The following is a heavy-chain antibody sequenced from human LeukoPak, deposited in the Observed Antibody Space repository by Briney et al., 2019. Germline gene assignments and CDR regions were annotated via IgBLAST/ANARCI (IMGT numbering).Heavy chain of an antibody. CDR3: ARGIVRGVSDPDI. D-gene: IGHD3-10*01. CDR2: IDTSGNT. CDR1: GGSISIYR. Sequence: PSETLSLTCTLSGGSISIYRWSWIRQPAGKGLEWMGRIDTSGNTNYNPSLNGRVTMSVDTSKTQFYLNLRSVTAADTAIYYCARGIVRGVSDPDIRGQGTMVTVSS. V-gene: IGHV4-4*07. J-gene: IGHJ3*02.